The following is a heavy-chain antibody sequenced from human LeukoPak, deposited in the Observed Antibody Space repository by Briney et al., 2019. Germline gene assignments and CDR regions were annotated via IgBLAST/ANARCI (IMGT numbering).Heavy chain of an antibody. CDR2: ISGSGGAI. CDR3: ATYSGYDRIFDY. CDR1: GFTFSTYG. Sequence: PGGSLRLSCVASGFTFSTYGMNWVRQAPGKGLEWVSYISGSGGAINYADSVKGRFTISRDNAKNSLHLQMNSLRAGDTAVYYCATYSGYDRIFDYWGQGTLVTVSS. D-gene: IGHD5-12*01. J-gene: IGHJ4*02. V-gene: IGHV3-48*01.